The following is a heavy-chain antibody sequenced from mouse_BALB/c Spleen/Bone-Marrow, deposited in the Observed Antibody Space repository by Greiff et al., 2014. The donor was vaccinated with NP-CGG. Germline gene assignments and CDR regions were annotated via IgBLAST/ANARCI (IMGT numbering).Heavy chain of an antibody. D-gene: IGHD2-3*01. J-gene: IGHJ2*01. CDR3: AGWLLPFDY. CDR1: GYTFTSYW. V-gene: IGHV1-87*01. CDR2: IYPGDGDT. Sequence: VQLQQSGAELARPGASVKLSCKASGYTFTSYWMQWVKQRPGQGLEWIGAIYPGDGDTRYTQKFKGKATLTADKSSSTAYMQLSSLASEDSAVYYCAGWLLPFDYWGQGTTLTVSS.